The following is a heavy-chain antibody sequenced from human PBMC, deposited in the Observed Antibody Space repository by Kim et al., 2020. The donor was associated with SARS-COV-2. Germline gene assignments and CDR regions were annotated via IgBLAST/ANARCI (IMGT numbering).Heavy chain of an antibody. V-gene: IGHV4-39*01. CDR1: GGSISSSSYY. Sequence: SETLSLTCTVSGGSISSSSYYWGWIRQPPGKGLEWIGSIYYSGSTYYNPSLKSRVTISVDTSKNQFSLKLSSVTTADTAVYYCARQNLRAVAGTFYFDYWGQGTLVTVSS. CDR2: IYYSGST. D-gene: IGHD6-19*01. J-gene: IGHJ4*02. CDR3: ARQNLRAVAGTFYFDY.